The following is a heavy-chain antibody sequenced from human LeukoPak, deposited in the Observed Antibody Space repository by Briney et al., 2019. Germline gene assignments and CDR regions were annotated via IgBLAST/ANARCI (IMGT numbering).Heavy chain of an antibody. J-gene: IGHJ4*02. CDR1: GFAFSSYS. V-gene: IGHV3-48*01. D-gene: IGHD6-6*01. CDR2: ISSSSSSI. Sequence: GGSLRLSCAASGFAFSSYSMKWVRQAPGKGLEWVSQISSSSSSIPYADSVKGRFTISRDNGKNSLYLQMNSLRAEDTAVYYCATESSRSSAFWGQGTLVTVSS. CDR3: ATESSRSSAF.